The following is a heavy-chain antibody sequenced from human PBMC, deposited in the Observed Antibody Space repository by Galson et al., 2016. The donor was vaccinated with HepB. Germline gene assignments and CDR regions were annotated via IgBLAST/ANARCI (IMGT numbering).Heavy chain of an antibody. Sequence: SVKVSCKASGGTFSSYAISWVRQAPGQGLEWMGGIIPIFGTTNYAQKFQGRVTITADESTSTAYMELSSLRSEDTAVYYCASLRGGSDAFDIWGQGTMVTVSS. CDR2: IIPIFGTT. D-gene: IGHD2-15*01. CDR3: ASLRGGSDAFDI. CDR1: GGTFSSYA. J-gene: IGHJ3*02. V-gene: IGHV1-69*13.